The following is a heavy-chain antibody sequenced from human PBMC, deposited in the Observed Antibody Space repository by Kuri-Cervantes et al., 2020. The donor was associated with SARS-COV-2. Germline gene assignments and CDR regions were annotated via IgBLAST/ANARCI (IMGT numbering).Heavy chain of an antibody. J-gene: IGHJ4*02. D-gene: IGHD1-26*01. CDR2: IKQDGSEE. CDR1: GFTFSSYW. Sequence: GGSLRLSCAASGFTFSSYWMSWVRQAPGKGLEWVANIKQDGSEEYYVDSVKGRFTISRDNAKNSLYLQMNSLRAEDTAVYYCARSKVGATTSYFDYWGQGTLVTVSS. V-gene: IGHV3-7*05. CDR3: ARSKVGATTSYFDY.